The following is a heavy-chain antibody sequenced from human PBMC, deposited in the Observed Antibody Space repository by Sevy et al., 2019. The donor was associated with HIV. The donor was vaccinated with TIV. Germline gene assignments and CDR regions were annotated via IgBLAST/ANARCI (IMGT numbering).Heavy chain of an antibody. J-gene: IGHJ4*02. CDR1: GFTFNNAW. D-gene: IGHD3-22*01. CDR3: ATAPGYYDSAPFDY. Sequence: GGSLRLSCAVSGFTFNNAWMNWVRQAPGTGLQWVGLIKSKIDGETTDYAAPVNGRFTISRDDSKNTLFLQMNSLKFEDTAVYYCATAPGYYDSAPFDYWGPGTLVTVSS. V-gene: IGHV3-15*01. CDR2: IKSKIDGETT.